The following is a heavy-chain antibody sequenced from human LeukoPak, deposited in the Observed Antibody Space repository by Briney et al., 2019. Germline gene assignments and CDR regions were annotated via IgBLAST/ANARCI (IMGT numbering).Heavy chain of an antibody. CDR1: GFTVSSNY. D-gene: IGHD6-19*01. Sequence: GGSLRLSCAASGFTVSSNYMSWVRQAPGKGLEWVSVIYSGGSTYYADSVKGRFTISRDNSKNTLYLQVNSLRAEDTAVYYCARDPSSGWYLKGWFNPWGQGTLVTVSS. J-gene: IGHJ5*02. CDR2: IYSGGST. CDR3: ARDPSSGWYLKGWFNP. V-gene: IGHV3-53*01.